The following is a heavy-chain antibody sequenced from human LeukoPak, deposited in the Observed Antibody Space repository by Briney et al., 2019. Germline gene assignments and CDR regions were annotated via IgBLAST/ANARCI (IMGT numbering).Heavy chain of an antibody. D-gene: IGHD2-21*02. CDR2: VNTDTHET. Sequence: ASVKVSCKASGYTFNTYGINWVRQAPGQGLEWMGWVNTDTHETYYAQKFQGRITMATDTSTSTAYLELGSLTSDDTAVYYCARKDCSGDYYLLKYWGQGTLVTVSS. CDR3: ARKDCSGDYYLLKY. V-gene: IGHV1-18*01. CDR1: GYTFNTYG. J-gene: IGHJ4*02.